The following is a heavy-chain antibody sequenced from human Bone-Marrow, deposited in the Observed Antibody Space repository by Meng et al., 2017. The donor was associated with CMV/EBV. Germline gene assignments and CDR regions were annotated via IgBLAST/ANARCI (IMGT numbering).Heavy chain of an antibody. CDR3: ARVPILYYYYGMDV. J-gene: IGHJ6*02. CDR1: GYTFTGYY. CDR2: MNPNSGNT. V-gene: IGHV1-8*02. D-gene: IGHD3-9*01. Sequence: ASVKVSCKASGYTFTGYYMHWVRQAPGQGLEWMGWMNPNSGNTGYAQKFQGRVTMTRDTSTSTVYMELSSLRSEDTAVYYCARVPILYYYYGMDVWGQGTTVTVSS.